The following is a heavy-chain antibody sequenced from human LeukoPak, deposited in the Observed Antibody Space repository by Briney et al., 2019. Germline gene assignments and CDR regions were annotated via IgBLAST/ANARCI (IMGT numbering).Heavy chain of an antibody. J-gene: IGHJ4*02. CDR3: ARLLAGRAKYYFDY. D-gene: IGHD6-19*01. V-gene: IGHV4-39*07. CDR2: IYYSGST. Sequence: SETLSLTCTVSGGSISSSSYYWGWIRQPPGKGLEWIGSIYYSGSTYYNPSLKSRVTISVDTSKNQFSLKLSSVTAADTAVYYCARLLAGRAKYYFDYWGQGTLVTVSS. CDR1: GGSISSSSYY.